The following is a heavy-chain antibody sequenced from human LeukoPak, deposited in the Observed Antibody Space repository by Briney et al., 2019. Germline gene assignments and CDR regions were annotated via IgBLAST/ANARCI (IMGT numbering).Heavy chain of an antibody. V-gene: IGHV3-48*01. Sequence: PGGSLRLSCAASGFTFSTYSMNWVRQAPGQGLEWVSYINSDTIWYADSVKGRFTISRDNAKNSLFLQMNSLRADDTAVYYCARDRDWGFDYWGRGTLVTVSS. J-gene: IGHJ4*02. CDR3: ARDRDWGFDY. D-gene: IGHD7-27*01. CDR2: INSDTI. CDR1: GFTFSTYS.